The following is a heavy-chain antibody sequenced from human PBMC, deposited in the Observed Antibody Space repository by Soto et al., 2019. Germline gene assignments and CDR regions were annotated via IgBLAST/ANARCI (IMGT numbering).Heavy chain of an antibody. CDR2: IYYSGST. J-gene: IGHJ4*02. CDR3: AECDAARYFDS. D-gene: IGHD2-21*02. Sequence: SETLSLTCTVSRGSISSGTNYWAWIRQPPGKGLEWIANIYYSGSTFYNPSLKSRVTISLDTSTNQFSLKLRARTAADTACDSFAECDAARYFDSWGQGTLVTVSS. CDR1: RGSISSGTNY. V-gene: IGHV4-39*03.